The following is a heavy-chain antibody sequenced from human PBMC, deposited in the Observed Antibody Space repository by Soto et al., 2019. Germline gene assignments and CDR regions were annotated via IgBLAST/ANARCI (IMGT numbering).Heavy chain of an antibody. CDR1: GFTFSSYS. CDR3: ARDFSGYDASSGYHYYGMDV. Sequence: GGSLRLSCAASGFTFSSYSMNWVRQAPGKGLEWVSSISSSSSYIYYADSVKGRFTISRDNAKNSLYLQMNSLRAEDTAVYYCARDFSGYDASSGYHYYGMDVWGQATTVTVS. CDR2: ISSSSSYI. D-gene: IGHD3-22*01. J-gene: IGHJ6*02. V-gene: IGHV3-21*01.